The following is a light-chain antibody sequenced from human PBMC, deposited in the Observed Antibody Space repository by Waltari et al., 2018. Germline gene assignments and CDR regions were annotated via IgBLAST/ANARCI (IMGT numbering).Light chain of an antibody. Sequence: DIQMTQSPYTLSASVGDRVIITCRASQSISNWLAWYQQKPGKAPKLLIYKASSLESGVPSRFSVSGSGTVFTLTISSLQPDDFATYYCQQYNSYSLLTFGGGTKVEIK. J-gene: IGKJ4*01. CDR1: QSISNW. CDR3: QQYNSYSLLT. V-gene: IGKV1-5*03. CDR2: KAS.